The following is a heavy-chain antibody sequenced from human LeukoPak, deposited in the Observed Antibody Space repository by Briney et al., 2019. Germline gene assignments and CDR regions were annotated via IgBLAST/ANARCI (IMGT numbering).Heavy chain of an antibody. D-gene: IGHD6-13*01. CDR1: GFTFDDYA. J-gene: IGHJ4*02. Sequence: GGSLRLSCAASGFTFDDYAMHWVRQAPGKGLEWVSGISWNSGSIGYADSVKGRFTISRDNAKNSLYLQMNSLRAEDTALYYCAKGYAAAGTGYFDYWGQGTLVTVSS. CDR3: AKGYAAAGTGYFDY. CDR2: ISWNSGSI. V-gene: IGHV3-9*01.